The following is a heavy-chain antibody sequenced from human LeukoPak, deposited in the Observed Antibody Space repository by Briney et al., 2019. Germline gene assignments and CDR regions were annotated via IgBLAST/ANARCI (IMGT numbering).Heavy chain of an antibody. Sequence: SDTLSLTCAVSGYSISSNNWWGWLRQPPGKGLEWIGYIYYSGYTYYNPSLKSRVTMSVDTSKNQFSLKLSSVTAVDTAVYYCARTYSGYDSYYYYGMDVWGQGTTVTVSS. V-gene: IGHV4-28*01. J-gene: IGHJ6*02. D-gene: IGHD5-12*01. CDR2: IYYSGYT. CDR3: ARTYSGYDSYYYYGMDV. CDR1: GYSISSNNW.